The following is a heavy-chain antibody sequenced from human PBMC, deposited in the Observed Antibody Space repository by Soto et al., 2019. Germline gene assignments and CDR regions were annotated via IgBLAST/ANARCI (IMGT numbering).Heavy chain of an antibody. CDR3: ARAVRDGYNFFDY. CDR2: IYSGGST. D-gene: IGHD5-12*01. Sequence: PGGSLRLSCAASGFTVSSNYMSWVRQAPGKGLEWVSVIYSGGSTYYADSVKGRFTISRDNSKNTLYLQMNSLRAEDTAVYYCARAVRDGYNFFDYWGQGTLVTVSS. J-gene: IGHJ4*02. V-gene: IGHV3-53*01. CDR1: GFTVSSNY.